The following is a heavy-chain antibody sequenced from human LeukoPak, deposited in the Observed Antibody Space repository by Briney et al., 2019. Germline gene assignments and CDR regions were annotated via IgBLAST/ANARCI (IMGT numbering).Heavy chain of an antibody. CDR1: GGSVSSGGYY. Sequence: SETLSLTCTVSGGSVSSGGYYWSWIRQPPGKGLEWIGEINHSGSTNYNPSLKSRVTISVDTSKNRFSLKLSSVTAADTAVYYCARGKRGYSSSWYDYWGQGTLVTVSS. D-gene: IGHD6-13*01. J-gene: IGHJ4*02. CDR3: ARGKRGYSSSWYDY. CDR2: INHSGST. V-gene: IGHV4-61*08.